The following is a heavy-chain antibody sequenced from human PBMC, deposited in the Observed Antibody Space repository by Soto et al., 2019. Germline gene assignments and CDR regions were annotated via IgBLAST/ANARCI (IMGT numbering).Heavy chain of an antibody. D-gene: IGHD3-10*01. Sequence: GGSLRLSCTASGFTFGDYAMSWFRQAPGKGLEWVGFIRSKAYGGTTEYAASVKGRFTISRDDSKSIAYLQMNSLKTEDTAVYYCTRDRSYYGSGSYYNGLGVEYWGQGTLVTVSS. CDR3: TRDRSYYGSGSYYNGLGVEY. V-gene: IGHV3-49*03. CDR2: IRSKAYGGTT. CDR1: GFTFGDYA. J-gene: IGHJ4*02.